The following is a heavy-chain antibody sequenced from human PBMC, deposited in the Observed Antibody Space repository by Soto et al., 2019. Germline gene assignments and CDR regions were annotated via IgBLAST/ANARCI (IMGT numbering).Heavy chain of an antibody. CDR2: INAGNGKT. V-gene: IGHV1-3*01. CDR3: ARGGLGWLPDYYGMDV. Sequence: ASVKVSCKDSGYTFINYGMHSVRQAPGKRHEWMGRINAGNGKTKYSQKFQVRVTITRDTSPYTAYMELSSLRSEDTAVYYCARGGLGWLPDYYGMDVWGQGTTVTVSS. J-gene: IGHJ6*02. D-gene: IGHD6-19*01. CDR1: GYTFINYG.